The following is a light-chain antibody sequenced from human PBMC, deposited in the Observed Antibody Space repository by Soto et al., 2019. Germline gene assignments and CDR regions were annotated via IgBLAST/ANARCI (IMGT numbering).Light chain of an antibody. CDR2: DNN. J-gene: IGLJ3*02. Sequence: QSVLTQPPSVSAAPGQTVTISCSGSSFNIGNNYVSWYQQLPGTAPKLLIYDNNKRPSGIPDRFSGSKSGTSATLGITGLQTGDEADYYCGTWDSSLSAWVFGGGTTLTVL. CDR3: GTWDSSLSAWV. V-gene: IGLV1-51*01. CDR1: SFNIGNNY.